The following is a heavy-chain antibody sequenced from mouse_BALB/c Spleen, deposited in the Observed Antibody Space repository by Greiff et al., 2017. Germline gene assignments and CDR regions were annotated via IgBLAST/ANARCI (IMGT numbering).Heavy chain of an antibody. J-gene: IGHJ3*01. V-gene: IGHV1-9*01. D-gene: IGHD2-1*01. Sequence: VMLVESGAELMKPGASVKISCKATGYTFSSYWIEWVKQRPGHGLEWIGEILPGSGSTNYNEKFKGKATFTADTSSNTAYMQLSSLTSEDSAVYYCARRGVYYGNYWFAYWGQGTLVTVSA. CDR3: ARRGVYYGNYWFAY. CDR2: ILPGSGST. CDR1: GYTFSSYW.